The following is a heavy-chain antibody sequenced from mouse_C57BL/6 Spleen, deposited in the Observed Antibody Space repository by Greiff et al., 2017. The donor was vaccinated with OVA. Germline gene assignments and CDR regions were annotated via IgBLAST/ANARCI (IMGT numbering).Heavy chain of an antibody. V-gene: IGHV1-55*01. CDR1: GSTFTSYW. Sequence: QVQLQQPGAELVKPGASVQMSCKASGSTFTSYWITWVKQRPGQGLEWIGDIYPGSGSTTYNEKFNSTATLTVDTSSSTADMQRSSLTSEDSAVYYCARNYGSVFDYWGQGTTLTVSS. J-gene: IGHJ2*01. CDR3: ARNYGSVFDY. CDR2: IYPGSGST. D-gene: IGHD1-1*01.